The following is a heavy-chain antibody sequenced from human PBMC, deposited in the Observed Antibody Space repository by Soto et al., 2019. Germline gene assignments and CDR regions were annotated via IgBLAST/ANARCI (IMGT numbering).Heavy chain of an antibody. V-gene: IGHV1-69*13. D-gene: IGHD6-6*01. CDR1: GGTFSSYA. Sequence: GASVKVSCKASGGTFSSYAISWVRQAPGQGLEWMGGIIPIFGTANYAQKFQGRVTITADESTSTAYMELSSLRSEDTAVYYCARYGSSDNYYYYGMDVWGQGTTVTVSS. CDR2: IIPIFGTA. CDR3: ARYGSSDNYYYYGMDV. J-gene: IGHJ6*02.